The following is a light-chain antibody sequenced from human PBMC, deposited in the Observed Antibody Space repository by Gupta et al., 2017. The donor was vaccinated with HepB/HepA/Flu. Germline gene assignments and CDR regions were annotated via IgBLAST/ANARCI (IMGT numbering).Light chain of an antibody. CDR2: VNSDGTH. CDR3: QTGGTGIHVV. CDR1: SGHTNYA. V-gene: IGLV4-69*01. Sequence: QLVLTQSPSASASLGASVKLACTLSSGHTNYAIAWHQQQPEKGPRYLMKVNSDGTHIKEAGIPDCFSGSSSGAERYLTISSLQSEDEADYYCQTGGTGIHVVFGGGTNLTVL. J-gene: IGLJ2*01.